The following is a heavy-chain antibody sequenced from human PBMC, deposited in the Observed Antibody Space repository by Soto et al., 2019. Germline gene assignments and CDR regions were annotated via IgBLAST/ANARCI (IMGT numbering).Heavy chain of an antibody. CDR3: AQDVGD. D-gene: IGHD1-26*01. V-gene: IGHV1-69*04. Sequence: QLQLVQSGTELKKPGSSVKVSCKASGGSFSTYSITWVRQAPGQGPEWMGRIIPMLDITDYAQKFQGRVTITVDKSTSTAYMELIRLTSEDTAVYYCAQDVGDLGQGTLVTVSS. J-gene: IGHJ1*01. CDR1: GGSFSTYS. CDR2: IIPMLDIT.